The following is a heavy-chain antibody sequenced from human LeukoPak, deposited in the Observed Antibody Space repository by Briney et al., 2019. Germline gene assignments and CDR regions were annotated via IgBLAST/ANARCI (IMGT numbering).Heavy chain of an antibody. V-gene: IGHV3-23*01. D-gene: IGHD2-15*01. CDR2: ISGSGGST. CDR1: GFTFNHHA. J-gene: IGHJ4*02. Sequence: GGSLRLSCAASGFTFNHHAMSWVRQAPGKGLEWVSAISGSGGSTYYADSVKGRFTISRDNSKNTLYLQMNSLRAEDTAVYYCAKDLSDAEGFDYWGQGTLVTVSS. CDR3: AKDLSDAEGFDY.